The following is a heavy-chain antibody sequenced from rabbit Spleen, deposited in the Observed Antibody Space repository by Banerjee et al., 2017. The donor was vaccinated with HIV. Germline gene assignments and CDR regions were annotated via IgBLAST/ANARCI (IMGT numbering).Heavy chain of an antibody. CDR2: INAVTGKA. J-gene: IGHJ6*01. D-gene: IGHD1-1*01. Sequence: QEQLVESGGGLVKPEGSLKLSCTASGFSFSNKAVMCWVRQAPGKGLEWIACINAVTGKAVYATWAKGRFTISKTSSTTVTLQMTSLTVADTATYFCARDTSSSFSSYGMDLLGQGTLVTVS. CDR1: GFSFSNKAV. CDR3: ARDTSSSFSSYGMDL. V-gene: IGHV1S45*01.